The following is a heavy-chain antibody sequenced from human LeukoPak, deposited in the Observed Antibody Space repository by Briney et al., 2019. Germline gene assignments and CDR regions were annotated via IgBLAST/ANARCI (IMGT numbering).Heavy chain of an antibody. CDR2: ISYDGSNK. V-gene: IGHV3-30*04. Sequence: PGGSLRLSCAASGFTFSSYEMNWVRQAPGKGLEWVAVISYDGSNKNYADSVKGRFTISGDNSKNTLYLQMNSLRAEDTSVYYCARSPGILGTNYFDYWGQGTLVTVSS. D-gene: IGHD1-26*01. CDR3: ARSPGILGTNYFDY. J-gene: IGHJ4*02. CDR1: GFTFSSYE.